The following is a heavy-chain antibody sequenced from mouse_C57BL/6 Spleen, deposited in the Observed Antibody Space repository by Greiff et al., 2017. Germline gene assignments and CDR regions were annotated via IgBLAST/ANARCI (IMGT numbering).Heavy chain of an antibody. D-gene: IGHD4-1*01. Sequence: VQLQQSGAELVKPGASVKISCKASGYAFSSYWMNWVKQRPGKGLEWIGQIYPGDGDTNYNGKFKGKATLTADKSSSTAYMQLSSLTSEDSAVYFCAQLTGTEGYFDYWGQGTTLTVSS. CDR1: GYAFSSYW. V-gene: IGHV1-80*01. J-gene: IGHJ2*01. CDR2: IYPGDGDT. CDR3: AQLTGTEGYFDY.